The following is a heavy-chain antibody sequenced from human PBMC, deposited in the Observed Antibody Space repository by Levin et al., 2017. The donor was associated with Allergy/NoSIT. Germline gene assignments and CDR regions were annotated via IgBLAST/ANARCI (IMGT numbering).Heavy chain of an antibody. Sequence: GGSLRLSCAASGFTFSMSWMTWVRQAPGRGLDWVANIKEDGSEKYYVDSVKGRFTISRDNAKNSLYLQVNSLRAEDTAVYYCSRDRMGLHNYYGMDVWGQGTTVTVSS. V-gene: IGHV3-7*01. CDR2: IKEDGSEK. CDR1: GFTFSMSW. CDR3: SRDRMGLHNYYGMDV. J-gene: IGHJ6*02. D-gene: IGHD4-11*01.